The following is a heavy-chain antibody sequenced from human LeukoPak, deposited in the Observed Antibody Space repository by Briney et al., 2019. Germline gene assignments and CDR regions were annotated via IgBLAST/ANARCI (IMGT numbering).Heavy chain of an antibody. V-gene: IGHV4-59*01. CDR2: IYYSGST. CDR1: GGSISSYY. J-gene: IGHJ5*02. Sequence: SETLSLTCTVSGGSISSYYWSWIRQPPGKGLEWIGYIYYSGSTNYNPSLKSRVTVSVDTSKNQFSLKLKTVTAADTAVYYCARGGYYGSGNDFRFDPWGQGTLVTVSS. D-gene: IGHD3-10*01. CDR3: ARGGYYGSGNDFRFDP.